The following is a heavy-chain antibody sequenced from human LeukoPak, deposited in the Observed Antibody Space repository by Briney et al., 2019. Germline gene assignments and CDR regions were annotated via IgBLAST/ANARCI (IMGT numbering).Heavy chain of an antibody. CDR2: IYPGDSDT. CDR3: ARVRDGYKYYYYYGMDV. J-gene: IGHJ6*02. D-gene: IGHD5-12*01. Sequence: GVSLKISCKGSGYSFTSYWIGWVRQMPGKGLEWMGIIYPGDSDTRYSPSFQGQVTISADKSISTAYLQWSSLKASDTAMYYCARVRDGYKYYYYYGMDVWGQGTTVTVSS. CDR1: GYSFTSYW. V-gene: IGHV5-51*01.